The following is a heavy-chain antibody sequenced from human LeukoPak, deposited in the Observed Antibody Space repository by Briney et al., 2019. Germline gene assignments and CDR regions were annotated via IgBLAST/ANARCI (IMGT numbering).Heavy chain of an antibody. D-gene: IGHD4-17*01. CDR1: GGTLISYA. CDR2: IIPIFGIA. J-gene: IGHJ6*02. Sequence: SVKVSCKASGGTLISYAISWVRQAPGQGLEWMGGIIPIFGIANYAQKFQGRVTITADKSTSTAYMELSSLRSEDTAVYYCARDLVGDSPDYYYGMDVWGQGTTVTVSS. CDR3: ARDLVGDSPDYYYGMDV. V-gene: IGHV1-69*10.